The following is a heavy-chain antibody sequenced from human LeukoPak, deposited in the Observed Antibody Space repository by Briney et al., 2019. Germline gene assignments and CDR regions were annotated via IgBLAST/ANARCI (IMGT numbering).Heavy chain of an antibody. D-gene: IGHD3-10*01. CDR2: INSDGSTT. Sequence: PGGSLRLSCAASGFTFSSYWMHWVRQAPGKGLVWVSRINSDGSTTNYADSVKGRFTISRDYAKNTLYLQMNSLRAEDTAVYYCASGSNMVRGVLTGASDYWGQGTLVTVSS. CDR3: ASGSNMVRGVLTGASDY. J-gene: IGHJ4*02. V-gene: IGHV3-74*01. CDR1: GFTFSSYW.